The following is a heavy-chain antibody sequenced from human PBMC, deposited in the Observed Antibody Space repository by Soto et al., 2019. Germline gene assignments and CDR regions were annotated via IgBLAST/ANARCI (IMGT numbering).Heavy chain of an antibody. V-gene: IGHV4-59*01. CDR1: GGSISSYY. CDR3: ARMTTVTTGLAFDI. D-gene: IGHD4-17*01. CDR2: IYYSGST. J-gene: IGHJ3*02. Sequence: SETLSLTCTVSGGSISSYYWSWIRQPPGKGLEWIGYIYYSGSTNYNPSLKSRVTISVDTSKNQFSLKLSSVTAADTAVYYCARMTTVTTGLAFDIWGRGTMVT.